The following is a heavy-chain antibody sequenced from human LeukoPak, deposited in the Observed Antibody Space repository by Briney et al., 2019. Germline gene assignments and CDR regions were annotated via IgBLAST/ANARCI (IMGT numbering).Heavy chain of an antibody. CDR2: IKEDGREK. J-gene: IGHJ4*02. V-gene: IGHV3-7*01. CDR3: ARGWGEKGYCRGGTCNNPQFDY. CDR1: GFKFSSYG. D-gene: IGHD2-15*01. Sequence: GGSLRLSCAASGFKFSSYGMHWVRQAPGKGLEWVANIKEDGREKYYVDSVKGRFTLSKDNAKNSVYLQMNSLGAEDTAVYYCARGWGEKGYCRGGTCNNPQFDYWGQGILVTVSS.